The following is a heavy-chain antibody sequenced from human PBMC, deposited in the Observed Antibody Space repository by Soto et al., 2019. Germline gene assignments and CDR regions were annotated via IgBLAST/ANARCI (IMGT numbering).Heavy chain of an antibody. Sequence: SETLSLTCTVSGGSISSISYYWGWIRQPPGKGLEYIGNIHYTGNTFYNAPLKSRVTISVDTSKNQVSLKLRSVTAADTAVYYCARQVIAAAGTGYFQHWGQGVPVTVSS. V-gene: IGHV4-39*01. CDR2: IHYTGNT. D-gene: IGHD6-13*01. J-gene: IGHJ1*01. CDR1: GGSISSISYY. CDR3: ARQVIAAAGTGYFQH.